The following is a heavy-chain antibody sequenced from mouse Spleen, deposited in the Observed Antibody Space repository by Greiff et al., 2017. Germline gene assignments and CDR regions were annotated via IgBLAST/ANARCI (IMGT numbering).Heavy chain of an antibody. J-gene: IGHJ2*01. CDR3: AREGATANYFDY. Sequence: EVKLQESGPELVKPGASVKISCKASGYTFTDYYMNWVKQSHGKSLEWIGDINPNNGGTSYNQKFKGKATLTVDKSSSTAYMELRSLTSEDSAVYYCAREGATANYFDYWGQGTTLTVSS. D-gene: IGHD1-2*01. CDR2: INPNNGGT. CDR1: GYTFTDYY. V-gene: IGHV1-26*01.